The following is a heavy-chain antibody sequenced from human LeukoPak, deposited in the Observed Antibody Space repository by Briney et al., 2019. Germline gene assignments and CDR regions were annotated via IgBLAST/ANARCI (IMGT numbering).Heavy chain of an antibody. CDR2: INTNTGNP. CDR1: GYSFTTYA. D-gene: IGHD3-22*01. CDR3: ARRSEHSDGYRPTFDP. V-gene: IGHV7-4-1*02. J-gene: IGHJ5*02. Sequence: ASVKVSCKASGYSFTTYAMNWVRQAPGQGLEWMGWINTNTGNPTYAQAFTGRFVFSLDTSVSTAYLQISSLKAEDTAVHYCARRSEHSDGYRPTFDPWGQGTLVTVSS.